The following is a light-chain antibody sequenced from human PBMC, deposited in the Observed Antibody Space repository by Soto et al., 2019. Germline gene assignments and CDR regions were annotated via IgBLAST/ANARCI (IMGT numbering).Light chain of an antibody. V-gene: IGKV1-27*01. Sequence: DIQMTQSPSSLSASVGDRVTITCRASQGIGIYLAWYQQTPGKVPKHLIYGASKLQSGVPSRFSGGGSGTNVTLTISSLQPEDGATYYCQNYKRAPITFGQGTRLEI. CDR3: QNYKRAPIT. CDR2: GAS. J-gene: IGKJ5*01. CDR1: QGIGIY.